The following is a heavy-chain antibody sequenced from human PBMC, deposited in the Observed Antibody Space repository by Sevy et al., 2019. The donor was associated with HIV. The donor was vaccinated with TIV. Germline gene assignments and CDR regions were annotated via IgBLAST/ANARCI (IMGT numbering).Heavy chain of an antibody. CDR3: TTDDILTGLRHSPLDY. CDR1: GFTFSNAW. Sequence: GGSLRLSCAASGFTFSNAWMSWVRQAPGKGLEWVGRIKSKTDGGTKEYAAPVKGRFTISRVDSKNTLYLQMNSLKTEDTAVYYCTTDDILTGLRHSPLDYWGQGTLVTVSS. CDR2: IKSKTDGGTK. V-gene: IGHV3-15*01. D-gene: IGHD3-9*01. J-gene: IGHJ4*02.